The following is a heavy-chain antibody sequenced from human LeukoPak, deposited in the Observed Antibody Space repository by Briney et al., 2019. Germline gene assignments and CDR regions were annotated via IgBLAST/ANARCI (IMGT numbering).Heavy chain of an antibody. V-gene: IGHV4-4*07. CDR3: ARQNGGSWNYYYYMDV. CDR1: GDSINSYY. J-gene: IGHJ6*03. CDR2: IYTSGRT. D-gene: IGHD1-26*01. Sequence: SETLSLTCTVSGDSINSYYWSWIRQPAGKGLEWIGRIYTSGRTNYNPSLKSRVTMSVDTSKNHFSLKLSSVTAADTAAYYCARQNGGSWNYYYYMDVWGKGTTVTVSS.